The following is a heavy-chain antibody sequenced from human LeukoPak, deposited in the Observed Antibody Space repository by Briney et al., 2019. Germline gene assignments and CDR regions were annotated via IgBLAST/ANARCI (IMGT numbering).Heavy chain of an antibody. Sequence: SETLSLTCTVSGGSISSYYWSWIRQPAGKGLEWIGRIYTSGSTNYNPSLKSRVTMSVDTSKNQFSLKLSSVTAADTAVYYCARDEIAVAGYYYYGMDVWGQGTTVTVSS. J-gene: IGHJ6*02. CDR1: GGSISSYY. V-gene: IGHV4-4*07. CDR2: IYTSGST. CDR3: ARDEIAVAGYYYYGMDV. D-gene: IGHD6-19*01.